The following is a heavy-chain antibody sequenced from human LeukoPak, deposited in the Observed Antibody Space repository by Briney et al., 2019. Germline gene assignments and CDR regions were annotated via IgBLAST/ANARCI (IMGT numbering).Heavy chain of an antibody. CDR2: IYYSGST. CDR1: GGSISSYY. V-gene: IGHV4-59*12. Sequence: SETLSLTCTVSGGSISSYYWSWIRQPPGKGLEWIGSIYYSGSTYYNPSLKSRVTISVDTSKNQFSLKLSSVTAADTAVYYCAREWPALVYWGQGTLVTVSS. CDR3: AREWPALVY. J-gene: IGHJ4*02. D-gene: IGHD3-16*01.